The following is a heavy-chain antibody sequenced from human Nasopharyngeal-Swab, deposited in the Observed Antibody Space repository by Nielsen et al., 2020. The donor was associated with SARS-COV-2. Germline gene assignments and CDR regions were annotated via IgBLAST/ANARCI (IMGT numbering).Heavy chain of an antibody. V-gene: IGHV3-15*01. CDR1: GFTFSNAW. D-gene: IGHD1-26*01. Sequence: LSLTCAASGFTFSNAWMSWVCQAPGKGLEWVGRIKSKTDGGTTDYAAPVKGRFTISRDDSKNTLYLQMNSLKTEDTAVYYCTTGGRWELRPIDYWGQGTLVTVSS. J-gene: IGHJ4*02. CDR3: TTGGRWELRPIDY. CDR2: IKSKTDGGTT.